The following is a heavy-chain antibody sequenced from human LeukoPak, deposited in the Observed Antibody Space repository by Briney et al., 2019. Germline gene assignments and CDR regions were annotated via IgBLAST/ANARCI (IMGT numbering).Heavy chain of an antibody. CDR1: GYTLTELS. Sequence: ASVKVSCKVSGYTLTELSMHWVRQAPGKGLEWMGGFDPEDGETIYAQKFQGRVTITADKSTSTAYMELSSLRSEDTAVYYCASRGRKQQLVGLDVWGQGTTVTVSS. D-gene: IGHD6-13*01. CDR3: ASRGRKQQLVGLDV. J-gene: IGHJ6*02. CDR2: FDPEDGET. V-gene: IGHV1-24*01.